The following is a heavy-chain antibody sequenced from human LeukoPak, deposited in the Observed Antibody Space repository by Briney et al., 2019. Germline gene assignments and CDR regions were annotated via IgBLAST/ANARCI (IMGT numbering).Heavy chain of an antibody. V-gene: IGHV1-2*02. CDR2: INPNSGGA. Sequence: ASVKVSCKASGYTFTGYYMHWVRQAPGQGLEWMGWINPNSGGANFAQRFQGRVTMTRDTSISTAYMELSRLTSDDTAVYYCATNLWFGELLFYFHYWGQGTLVTVSS. CDR1: GYTFTGYY. D-gene: IGHD3-10*01. CDR3: ATNLWFGELLFYFHY. J-gene: IGHJ4*02.